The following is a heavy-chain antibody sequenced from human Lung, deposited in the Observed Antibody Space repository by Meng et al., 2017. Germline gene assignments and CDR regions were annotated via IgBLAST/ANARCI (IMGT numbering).Heavy chain of an antibody. J-gene: IGHJ4*02. V-gene: IGHV3-20*04. D-gene: IGHD5/OR15-5a*01. CDR3: TRGPSLAMSAVPDY. CDR2: INWNGGNV. Sequence: VHLVGSGGGLVRPGGSLRLSCAAAGFIFDDYGMSWVRQSPGKGLEWVSGINWNGGNVDYAVSVKGRFTISRDNAKNSLHLQMNSLRAEDTALYYCTRGPSLAMSAVPDYWGQGTLVTVSS. CDR1: GFIFDDYG.